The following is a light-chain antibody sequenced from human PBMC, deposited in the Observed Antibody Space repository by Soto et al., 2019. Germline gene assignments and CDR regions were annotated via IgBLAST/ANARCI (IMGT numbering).Light chain of an antibody. J-gene: IGLJ1*01. V-gene: IGLV1-44*01. CDR1: SSNIGNNF. CDR3: ASWDDSLNGYV. CDR2: SNN. Sequence: QSVLTKPSSASGSPGQRVTISCSGSSSNIGNNFVKWYQQFPGTAPKLLIYSNNQRPSGFPDRFSGSKSGTSASLAISGLQSEDEADYYCASWDDSLNGYVFGTGTKVTVL.